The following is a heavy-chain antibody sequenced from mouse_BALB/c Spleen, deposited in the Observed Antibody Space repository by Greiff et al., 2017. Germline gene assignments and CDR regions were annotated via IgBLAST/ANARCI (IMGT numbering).Heavy chain of an antibody. CDR3: ARVRQLGLQFAY. D-gene: IGHD3-2*01. CDR2: ISSGGSYT. CDR1: GFTFSSYA. Sequence: EVMLVESGGGLVKPGGSLKLSCAASGFTFSSYAMSWVRQSPEKRLEWVAEISSGGSYTYYPDTVTGRFTISRDNAKNTLYLEMSSLRSEDTAMYYCARVRQLGLQFAYWGQGTLVTVSA. J-gene: IGHJ3*01. V-gene: IGHV5-9-4*01.